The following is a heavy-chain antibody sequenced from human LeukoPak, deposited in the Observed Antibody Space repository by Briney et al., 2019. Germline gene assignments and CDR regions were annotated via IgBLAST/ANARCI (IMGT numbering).Heavy chain of an antibody. J-gene: IGHJ4*02. V-gene: IGHV3-15*01. CDR3: TTLRATSFEY. Sequence: KTGGSLRLSCAASGFTFSSDAMSWVRQAPGKGLEWVGRIKTKTDGCTTDNTASVKGRFTISRDDSKNTLYLQMNSLKTEDTAVYYCTTLRATSFEYWGQGTLVTVSS. CDR2: IKTKTDGCTT. CDR1: GFTFSSDA. D-gene: IGHD4-17*01.